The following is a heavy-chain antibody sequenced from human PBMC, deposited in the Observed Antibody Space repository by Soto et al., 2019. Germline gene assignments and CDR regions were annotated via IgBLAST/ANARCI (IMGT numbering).Heavy chain of an antibody. J-gene: IGHJ6*02. V-gene: IGHV1-18*01. CDR1: GYTFTSYG. Sequence: ASVKVSCKASGYTFTSYGISWVRQAPGQGLEWMGWISAYNGNTNYAQKLQGRVTMTTDTSTSTAYMELRSLRSDDTAVYYCARVSSSWYVGYYYYGMDVWGQGTTVTVSS. CDR3: ARVSSSWYVGYYYYGMDV. CDR2: ISAYNGNT. D-gene: IGHD6-13*01.